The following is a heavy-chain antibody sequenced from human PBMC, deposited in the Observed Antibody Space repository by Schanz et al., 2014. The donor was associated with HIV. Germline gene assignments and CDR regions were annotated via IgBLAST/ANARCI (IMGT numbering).Heavy chain of an antibody. D-gene: IGHD4-4*01. CDR1: GFTFSSYA. CDR3: ANDPELTTITGYFDS. CDR2: ISGSGGST. J-gene: IGHJ4*02. Sequence: VQMVESGGGVVQPGRSLRLSCAASGFTFSSYAMHWVRQAPGKGLEWVSAISGSGGSTNYADSVKGRFTISRDNSKNTLYLQMNRLRAEDTALYFCANDPELTTITGYFDSWGQGTLVTVSS. V-gene: IGHV3-23*04.